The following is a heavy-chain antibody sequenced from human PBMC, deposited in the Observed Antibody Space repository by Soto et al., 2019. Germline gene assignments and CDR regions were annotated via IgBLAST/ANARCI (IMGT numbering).Heavy chain of an antibody. J-gene: IGHJ6*02. V-gene: IGHV3-49*04. D-gene: IGHD6-13*01. CDR3: TREGLTADAAAGKPNYYYYGMDV. CDR2: IRSKAYGGTT. Sequence: GGSLRLSCTASGFTFGDYAMSWVRQAPGKGREWVGFIRSKAYGGTTEYAASVKGRFTISRDDSKSIAYLQMNSLKTEDTAVYYCTREGLTADAAAGKPNYYYYGMDVWGQGTTVTVSS. CDR1: GFTFGDYA.